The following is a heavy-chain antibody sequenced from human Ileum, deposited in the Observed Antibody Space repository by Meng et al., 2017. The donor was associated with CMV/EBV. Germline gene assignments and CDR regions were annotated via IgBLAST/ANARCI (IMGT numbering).Heavy chain of an antibody. CDR2: INQYGST. D-gene: IGHD5-12*01. V-gene: IGHV4-34*01. CDR3: VTADHHAIKY. Sequence: QVQIQQWGAGLLMPSETLALTCSLGGSFSPYTWSWIRQAPGKGLEWIGEINQYGSTNFNPSVKSRVTISRDTSKNQFSLRLNSVTAADAAVYYCVTADHHAIKYWGQGTLVTVSS. CDR1: GSFSPYT. J-gene: IGHJ4*02.